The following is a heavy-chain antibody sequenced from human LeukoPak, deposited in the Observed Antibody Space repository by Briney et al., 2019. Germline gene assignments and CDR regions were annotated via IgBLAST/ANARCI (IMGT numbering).Heavy chain of an antibody. Sequence: SETLSLTCTVSGGPISSSSYYWGWIRQPPGKGLEWIGSIYYSGSTYYNPSLKSRVAISVDTSKNQFSLKLSSVTAADTAVYYCARLGYPNWFDPWGQGTLVTVSS. CDR1: GGPISSSSYY. CDR2: IYYSGST. D-gene: IGHD6-13*01. CDR3: ARLGYPNWFDP. J-gene: IGHJ5*02. V-gene: IGHV4-39*01.